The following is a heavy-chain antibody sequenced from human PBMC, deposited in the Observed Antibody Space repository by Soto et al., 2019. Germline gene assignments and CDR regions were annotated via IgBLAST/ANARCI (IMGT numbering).Heavy chain of an antibody. D-gene: IGHD2-2*01. CDR2: ISKSDYT. V-gene: IGHV3-21*01. Sequence: GGSLTLSCTVSGFAFNNYGINWVRQAPGKGLEWVSSISKSDYTYYSDSVKGRFTISRDNAKNSVSLQMNTLRVEDTAVYYCAREDSIIIPAVSDFWGQGTLVTVSS. J-gene: IGHJ4*02. CDR1: GFAFNNYG. CDR3: AREDSIIIPAVSDF.